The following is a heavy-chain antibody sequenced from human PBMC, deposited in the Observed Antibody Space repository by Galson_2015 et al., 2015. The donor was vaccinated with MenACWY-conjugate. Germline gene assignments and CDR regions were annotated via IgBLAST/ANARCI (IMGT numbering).Heavy chain of an antibody. CDR2: IKPDGSDI. J-gene: IGHJ6*02. V-gene: IGHV3-7*03. Sequence: SLRLSCAASRYIFSGYWMGWVRQAPGKGLDWAANIKPDGSDIECADSVKARITISRDNAQNTLYLQMDSLRVEDTAVYYCVRWGLAYAMDVWGQGTTGTGSS. CDR1: RYIFSGYW. D-gene: IGHD3-16*01. CDR3: VRWGLAYAMDV.